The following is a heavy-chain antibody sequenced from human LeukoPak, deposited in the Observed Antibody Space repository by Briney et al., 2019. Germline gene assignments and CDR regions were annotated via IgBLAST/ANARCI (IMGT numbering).Heavy chain of an antibody. CDR3: ARSLGSPKAFDI. Sequence: SVKVSCKASGGTFSSYAISWVRQAPGQGLEWMGRIIPILGIANYAQKFQGRVTITADKSTSTAYMELSSLRSEDTAVYYCARSLGSPKAFDIWGQGTMVTVSS. J-gene: IGHJ3*02. CDR2: IIPILGIA. D-gene: IGHD1-26*01. V-gene: IGHV1-69*04. CDR1: GGTFSSYA.